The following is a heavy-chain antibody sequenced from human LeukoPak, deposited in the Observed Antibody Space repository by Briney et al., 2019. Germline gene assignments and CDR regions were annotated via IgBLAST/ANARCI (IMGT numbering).Heavy chain of an antibody. V-gene: IGHV3-7*01. Sequence: GGSLRLSCAASGFTFSNYWMSWVRQAPGKGLEWVANIKQDESKRYYVDSVKGRFTISRDNAKNSLYLQITNLRAEDTAVYYCAREASLYCSGNDCYWAFDRWGQGTLVTVSS. CDR2: IKQDESKR. CDR1: GFTFSNYW. D-gene: IGHD2-2*01. CDR3: AREASLYCSGNDCYWAFDR. J-gene: IGHJ5*02.